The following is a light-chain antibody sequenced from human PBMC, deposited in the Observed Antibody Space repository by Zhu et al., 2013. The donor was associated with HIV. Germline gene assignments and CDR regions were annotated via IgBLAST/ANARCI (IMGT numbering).Light chain of an antibody. J-gene: IGLJ1*01. CDR1: SSDIGNYDL. Sequence: QSALTQPASVSGSPGQSITISCTGTSSDIGNYDLVSWYQQHPGKAPKLIIYEVTKRPSGVSNRFSGSKSGNTASLTISGLQAEDEADYYCCSYEGGPFLYVFGTGTKVTVL. V-gene: IGLV2-23*02. CDR3: CSYEGGPFLYV. CDR2: EVT.